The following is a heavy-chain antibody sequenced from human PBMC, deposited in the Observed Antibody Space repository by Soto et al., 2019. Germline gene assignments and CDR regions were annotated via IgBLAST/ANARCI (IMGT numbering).Heavy chain of an antibody. V-gene: IGHV3-74*01. Sequence: EVLLVESGGGIAEPGESLRISCAASGFAFGSYWMHWVRQVPGKGLVWVSRINNEGTDTDYADSVKGRFTISRDNARHTLYLQLDSLRAEASAMYYCVRAHLDLAIRPAAMFYWGQGTLVTVSS. J-gene: IGHJ4*01. CDR1: GFAFGSYW. D-gene: IGHD2-2*03. CDR3: VRAHLDLAIRPAAMFY. CDR2: INNEGTDT.